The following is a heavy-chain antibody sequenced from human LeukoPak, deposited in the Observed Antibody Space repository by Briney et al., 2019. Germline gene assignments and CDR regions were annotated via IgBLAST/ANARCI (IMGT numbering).Heavy chain of an antibody. CDR1: GFTFSSYW. J-gene: IGHJ6*02. Sequence: GSLRLSCAASGFTFSSYWMHWVRQAPGKGLVWVSRINSDGSSTSYADSVKGRFTISRDNAKNTLYLQMNSLRAEDTAVYYCARTSKWTYYYYGMDVWGQGTTVTVSS. CDR3: ARTSKWTYYYYGMDV. V-gene: IGHV3-74*01. CDR2: INSDGSST. D-gene: IGHD1-26*01.